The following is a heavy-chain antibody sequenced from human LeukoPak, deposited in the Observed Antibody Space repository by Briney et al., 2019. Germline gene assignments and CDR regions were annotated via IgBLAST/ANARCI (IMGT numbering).Heavy chain of an antibody. CDR2: IGTAGDT. Sequence: GGSLRLSCAASGFTFSSYDMHWVRQATGKGLEWVSAIGTAGDTYYPGSVKGRFTISRENAKNSLYLQMNSLRAGDTAVYYCARGYNPYDSSGYYDYWGQGTLSPSPQ. J-gene: IGHJ4*02. CDR1: GFTFSSYD. CDR3: ARGYNPYDSSGYYDY. D-gene: IGHD3-22*01. V-gene: IGHV3-13*01.